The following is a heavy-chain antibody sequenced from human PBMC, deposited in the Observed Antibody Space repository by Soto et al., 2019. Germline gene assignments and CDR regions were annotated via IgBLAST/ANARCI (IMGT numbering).Heavy chain of an antibody. CDR3: ARWPRGLYHHGY. J-gene: IGHJ4*02. CDR2: INMDGTRT. D-gene: IGHD2-15*01. V-gene: IGHV3-74*01. CDR1: GFTFIGDW. Sequence: GGSLRLSCAASGFTFIGDWMHWVRQAAGKGLVWVSRINMDGTRTNYADSVKGRFTISRDNAKNTLYLQMDSLRVDDTAGYFFARWPRGLYHHGYWRRGGLVTACS.